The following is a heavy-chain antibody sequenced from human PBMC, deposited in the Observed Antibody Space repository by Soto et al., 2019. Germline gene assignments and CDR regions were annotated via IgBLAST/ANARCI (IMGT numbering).Heavy chain of an antibody. Sequence: PSETLSLTCTVSGGSIRSYYWSWIRQPAGTGLEWLGRIYSSGATNYNPSLKSRVTMSVDTSQNHFSLKLTSVTAADTAVYYCARGYCSGGSCYELDPWGQGILVTVSS. D-gene: IGHD2-15*01. CDR1: GGSIRSYY. CDR2: IYSSGAT. J-gene: IGHJ5*02. V-gene: IGHV4-4*07. CDR3: ARGYCSGGSCYELDP.